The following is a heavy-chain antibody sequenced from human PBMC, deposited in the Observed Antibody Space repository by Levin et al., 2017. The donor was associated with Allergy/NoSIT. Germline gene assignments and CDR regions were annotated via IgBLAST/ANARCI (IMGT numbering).Heavy chain of an antibody. CDR3: AREEAAAGTGDDAFDI. V-gene: IGHV7-4-1*02. D-gene: IGHD6-13*01. J-gene: IGHJ3*02. CDR1: GYTFTSYA. CDR2: INTNTGNP. Sequence: ASVKVSCKASGYTFTSYAMNWVRQAPGQGLEWMGWINTNTGNPTYAQGFTGRFVFSLDTSVSTAYLQISSLKAEDTAVYYCAREEAAAGTGDDAFDIWGQGTMVTVSS.